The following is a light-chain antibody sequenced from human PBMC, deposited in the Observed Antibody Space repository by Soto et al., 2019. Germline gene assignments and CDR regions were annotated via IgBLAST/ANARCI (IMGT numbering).Light chain of an antibody. CDR1: QSLVYSGGNAY. CDR2: KAS. Sequence: DVVMTQSPLSLPVTLGQPASISCWSSQSLVYSGGNAYLNWFQQRPGQSPRRLIYKASNRDSGVPDRFSGSGSVTDFTLQISRVEAEDVGVYYCMQGTHWPPTFGRGTRVEIK. J-gene: IGKJ1*01. V-gene: IGKV2-30*01. CDR3: MQGTHWPPT.